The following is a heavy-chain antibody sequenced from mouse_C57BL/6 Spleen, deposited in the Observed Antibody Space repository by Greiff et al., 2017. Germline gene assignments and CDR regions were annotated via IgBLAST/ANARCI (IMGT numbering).Heavy chain of an antibody. CDR3: TRDRGNYVDYAMDY. Sequence: EVMLVESGEGLVKPGGSLKLSCAASGFTFSSYAMSWVRQTPEKRLEWVAYISSGGDYIYYADTVKGRFTISRDNARNTLYLQMSSLKSDDTAMYDCTRDRGNYVDYAMDYWGQGTSVTVSS. D-gene: IGHD2-1*01. CDR1: GFTFSSYA. J-gene: IGHJ4*01. V-gene: IGHV5-9-1*02. CDR2: ISSGGDYI.